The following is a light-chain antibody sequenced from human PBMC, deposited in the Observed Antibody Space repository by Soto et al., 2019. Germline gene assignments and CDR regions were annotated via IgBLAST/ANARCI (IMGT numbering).Light chain of an antibody. V-gene: IGKV1-16*02. J-gene: IGKJ1*01. CDR1: QSISYY. CDR3: QQYNSYRT. Sequence: DIQMTQSPSSLSASVGDRVTITCRASQSISYYLNWYQQKPGRAPRLLIYTTSSLQSGVPSKFSGSASGTDFTLTISSLQPDDFATYYCQQYNSYRTFGQGTKVDI. CDR2: TTS.